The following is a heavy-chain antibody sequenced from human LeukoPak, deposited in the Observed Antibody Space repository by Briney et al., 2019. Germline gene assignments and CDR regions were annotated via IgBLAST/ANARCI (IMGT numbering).Heavy chain of an antibody. Sequence: GGSLRLSCAASGFTFSSYGMHWVRQAPGKGLEWVSSISSSSSYIYYADSVKGRFTISRDNAKNSLYLQMNSLRAEDTAVYFCASEEVIIAARHAFDIWGQGTMVTVSS. J-gene: IGHJ3*02. CDR2: ISSSSSYI. V-gene: IGHV3-21*01. CDR1: GFTFSSYG. D-gene: IGHD2/OR15-2a*01. CDR3: ASEEVIIAARHAFDI.